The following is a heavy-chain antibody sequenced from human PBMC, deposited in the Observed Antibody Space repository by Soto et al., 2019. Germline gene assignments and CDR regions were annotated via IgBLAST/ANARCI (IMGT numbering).Heavy chain of an antibody. J-gene: IGHJ2*01. CDR3: AKEGDYGDYGWYFDL. Sequence: GGSLRLSCAASGFTFSSYSMSWVRQAPGKGLEWVSAISGSGGSTYYADSVKGRFTISRDNSKNTLYLQMNSLRAEDTAVYYCAKEGDYGDYGWYFDLWGRGTLVTVSS. CDR1: GFTFSSYS. D-gene: IGHD4-17*01. V-gene: IGHV3-23*01. CDR2: ISGSGGST.